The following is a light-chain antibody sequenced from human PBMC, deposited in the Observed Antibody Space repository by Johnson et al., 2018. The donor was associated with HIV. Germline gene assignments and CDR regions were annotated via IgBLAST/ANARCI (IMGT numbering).Light chain of an antibody. CDR3: GTWDSSLRVGF. CDR1: SSNIGNNY. CDR2: DNN. Sequence: QSVLTQPPSVSAAPGQKVTISCSGSSSNIGNNYVSWYQQLPGTAPKLLIYDNNKRPSGIPDRFSGSKSGTSATLGITGLQTGDEADYYCGTWDSSLRVGFFGTGTKVTAL. V-gene: IGLV1-51*01. J-gene: IGLJ1*01.